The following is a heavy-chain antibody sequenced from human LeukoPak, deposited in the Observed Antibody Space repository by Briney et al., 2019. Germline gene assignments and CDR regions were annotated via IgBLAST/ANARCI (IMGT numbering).Heavy chain of an antibody. Sequence: PSETLSLTCTVSTDSITTYFWSWIRQPPGKGLEWIGYIYCGGNTNYNRSLKSRVTLSVDTSKRQVSLKLSSVTAAGTAVYYCARDRAMPTAPGYWFDPWGQGTLVTVSS. CDR2: IYCGGNT. J-gene: IGHJ5*02. D-gene: IGHD2-2*01. CDR3: ARDRAMPTAPGYWFDP. V-gene: IGHV4-59*01. CDR1: TDSITTYF.